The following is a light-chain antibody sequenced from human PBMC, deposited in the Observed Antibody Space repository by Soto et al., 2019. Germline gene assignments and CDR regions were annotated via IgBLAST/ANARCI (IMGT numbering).Light chain of an antibody. V-gene: IGKV3-11*01. CDR1: QSVSSY. J-gene: IGKJ5*01. CDR3: QQRSNWPPIT. CDR2: DAS. Sequence: ETVLTQSPATLSLSPGERVTLSCRASQSVSSYLAWYQQKPGQAPRLLIYDASNRATGIPARFSGSGSGTDFTLTISSLEAEDFAVYYCQQRSNWPPITFGQGTRLDIK.